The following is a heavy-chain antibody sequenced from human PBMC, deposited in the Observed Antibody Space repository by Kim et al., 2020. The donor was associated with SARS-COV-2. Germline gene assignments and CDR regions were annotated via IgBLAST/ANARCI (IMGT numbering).Heavy chain of an antibody. Sequence: SETLSLTCTVSGGSISSYYWSWIRQPPGKGLEWIGYIYYSGSTNYNPSLKSRVTISGDTSKNQFSLKLSSVTAADTAVYYCARHARYDSSGYYAGVFDYWGQGTLVTVSS. CDR3: ARHARYDSSGYYAGVFDY. V-gene: IGHV4-59*08. J-gene: IGHJ4*02. CDR1: GGSISSYY. CDR2: IYYSGST. D-gene: IGHD3-22*01.